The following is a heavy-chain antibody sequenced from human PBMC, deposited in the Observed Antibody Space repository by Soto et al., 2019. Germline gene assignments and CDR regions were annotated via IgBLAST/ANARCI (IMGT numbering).Heavy chain of an antibody. D-gene: IGHD3-10*01. V-gene: IGHV6-1*01. Sequence: SQTLSLTCAISGDSVSSNSAAWNWIRQSPSRGLEWLGRTYYRSKWYNDYAVSVKSRITINPDTSKNQFSLQLNSVTPEDTAVYYCARDYSGSGKKGVYNWFDPWGQGTLVTVSS. J-gene: IGHJ5*02. CDR2: TYYRSKWYN. CDR3: ARDYSGSGKKGVYNWFDP. CDR1: GDSVSSNSAA.